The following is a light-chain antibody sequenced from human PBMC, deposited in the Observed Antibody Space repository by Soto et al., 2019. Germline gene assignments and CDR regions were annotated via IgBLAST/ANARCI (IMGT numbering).Light chain of an antibody. J-gene: IGKJ1*01. CDR1: QSVSSN. Sequence: EIVMTQCPATLCLSPGERVLLSXEASQSVSSNLAWYQQKPGQAPRLLIYGASTRATGIPARFSGSGSGTEFTLTISSLQSEDFAVYYCQQYNNWPFVTFGQGTKVDI. V-gene: IGKV3D-15*01. CDR2: GAS. CDR3: QQYNNWPFVT.